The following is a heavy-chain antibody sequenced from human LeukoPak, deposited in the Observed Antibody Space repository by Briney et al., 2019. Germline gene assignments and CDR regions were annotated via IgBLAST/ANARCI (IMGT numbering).Heavy chain of an antibody. CDR2: SYYSGST. D-gene: IGHD6-19*01. J-gene: IGHJ4*02. Sequence: SETLSLTCSVSGGSISTYYWSWIRQPPGKGLEWIGYSYYSGSTNSNPSLKSGVTISVDTSKNQFSLKLNSVTAADTAVYYCARVGSGSFDYWGQGTLVTVSS. CDR3: ARVGSGSFDY. V-gene: IGHV4-59*01. CDR1: GGSISTYY.